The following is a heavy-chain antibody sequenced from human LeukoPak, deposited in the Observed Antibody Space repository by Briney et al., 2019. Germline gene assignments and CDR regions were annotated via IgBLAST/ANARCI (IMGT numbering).Heavy chain of an antibody. J-gene: IGHJ4*02. Sequence: PGGSLRLSCAASGFTFSSYSMNWVRQAPGKGLEWVSYISSDGRTIYYADSVKGRFTISRDNAKNSLYLQMKSLRDEDTAVYYCARYGSGTSYITNYFDYWGQGTLVTVSS. D-gene: IGHD3-10*01. CDR2: ISSDGRTI. V-gene: IGHV3-48*02. CDR3: ARYGSGTSYITNYFDY. CDR1: GFTFSSYS.